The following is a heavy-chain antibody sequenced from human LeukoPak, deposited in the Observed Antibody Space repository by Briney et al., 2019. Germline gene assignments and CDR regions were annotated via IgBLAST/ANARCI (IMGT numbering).Heavy chain of an antibody. CDR3: ARDLGVAETGNWFDP. CDR1: GYTFTGYY. V-gene: IGHV1-2*02. CDR2: INPNSGGT. D-gene: IGHD3-3*01. Sequence: ASVKVSCKASGYTFTGYYMHWVRQAPGQGLEWMGWINPNSGGTNYAQKFQGRVTMTRDTSISTAYMELSRLRSDDTAVYYCARDLGVAETGNWFDPWGQGTLVTVSS. J-gene: IGHJ5*02.